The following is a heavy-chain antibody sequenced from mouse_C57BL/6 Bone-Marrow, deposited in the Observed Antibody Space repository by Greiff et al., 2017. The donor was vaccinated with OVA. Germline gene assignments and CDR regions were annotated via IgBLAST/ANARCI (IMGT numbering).Heavy chain of an antibody. CDR1: GYTFTDYY. CDR3: ARGEDYYGSSLYYYAMDY. V-gene: IGHV1-19*01. CDR2: INPYNGGT. Sequence: EVKLMESGPVLVKPGASVKMSCKASGYTFTDYYMNWVKQSHGKSLEWIGVINPYNGGTSYNQKFKGKATLTVDKSSSKAYMELNSLTSEDSAVYYCARGEDYYGSSLYYYAMDYWGQGTSVTVSS. J-gene: IGHJ4*01. D-gene: IGHD1-1*01.